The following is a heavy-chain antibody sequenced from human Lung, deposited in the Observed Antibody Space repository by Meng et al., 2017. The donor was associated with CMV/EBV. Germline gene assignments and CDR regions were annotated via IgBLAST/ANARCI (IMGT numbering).Heavy chain of an antibody. V-gene: IGHV1-46*01. Sequence: AXVXVSXXASGYTFTSYYMHWVRQAPGQGLEWMGIINPSGGSTSYAQKFQGRVTMTRDTSTSTVYMELSSLRSEDTAVYYCARVGNERITIFGVVTKGAFDIWGQGTXVTVSS. CDR3: ARVGNERITIFGVVTKGAFDI. CDR2: INPSGGST. CDR1: GYTFTSYY. J-gene: IGHJ3*02. D-gene: IGHD3-3*01.